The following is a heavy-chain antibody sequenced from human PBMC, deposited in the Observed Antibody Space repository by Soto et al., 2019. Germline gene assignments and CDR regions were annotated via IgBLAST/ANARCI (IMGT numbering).Heavy chain of an antibody. CDR2: TYYRSKWYY. V-gene: IGHV6-1*01. D-gene: IGHD1-26*01. CDR3: ARGEQYSGRIFDY. Sequence: SQTLSLTCAITGDSVSSNSAGWSWVRQSPSRGLEWLGRTYYRSKWYYEYAVSVRGRITINPDTSGNQYSLQLNSVTPEDTAVYFCARGEQYSGRIFDYWGQGTLVTVSS. CDR1: GDSVSSNSAG. J-gene: IGHJ4*01.